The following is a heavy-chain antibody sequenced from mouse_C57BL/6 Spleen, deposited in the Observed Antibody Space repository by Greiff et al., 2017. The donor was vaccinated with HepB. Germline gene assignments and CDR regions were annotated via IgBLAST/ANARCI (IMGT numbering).Heavy chain of an antibody. CDR3: AEDYDGFGFAY. Sequence: VKPGASVTLSCKASGYTFTSYWMQWVKQRPGQGLEWIGEIDPSDSYTNYNQKFKGKATLTVDTSSSTAYMQLSSLTSEDSAVYYCAEDYDGFGFAYWGQGTLVTVSA. CDR2: IDPSDSYT. J-gene: IGHJ3*01. V-gene: IGHV1-50*01. CDR1: GYTFTSYW. D-gene: IGHD2-4*01.